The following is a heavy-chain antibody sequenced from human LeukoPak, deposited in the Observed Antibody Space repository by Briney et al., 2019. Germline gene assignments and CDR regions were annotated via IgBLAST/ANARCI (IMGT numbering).Heavy chain of an antibody. CDR2: MYNSGST. J-gene: IGHJ4*02. CDR3: ARTSYSSSCDY. CDR1: GGSISSSYYY. V-gene: IGHV4-39*07. Sequence: PSETLSLTCTVSGGSISSSYYYWGWIRQPPGKGLEWIGTMYNSGSTDYNPSLESRVTISVGTSKNQFSLKLSSVTAADTAVYYCARTSYSSSCDYWGQGTLVTVSS. D-gene: IGHD6-13*01.